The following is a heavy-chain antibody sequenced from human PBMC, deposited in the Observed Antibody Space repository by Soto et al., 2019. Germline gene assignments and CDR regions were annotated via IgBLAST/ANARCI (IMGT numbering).Heavy chain of an antibody. J-gene: IGHJ4*02. V-gene: IGHV6-1*01. CDR2: TYYRSKWHN. Sequence: PSQTLSLTCAISGDSVSSNSAAWNWIRQSPSRGLAWLGRTYYRSKWHNDFAVSVKSRITIKADTSKNQFSLQLNSVTPEDTAVYYCAGQHQWLDSWGQGTLVTVSS. CDR1: GDSVSSNSAA. D-gene: IGHD6-19*01. CDR3: AGQHQWLDS.